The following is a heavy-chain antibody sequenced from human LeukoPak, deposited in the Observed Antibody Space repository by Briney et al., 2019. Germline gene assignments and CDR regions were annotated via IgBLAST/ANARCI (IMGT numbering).Heavy chain of an antibody. CDR3: ARRPGMAAAGTVFDY. Sequence: SETLSLTCTVSGGSISSSSYYWGWIRQPPGKGLEWIGSIYYSGSTYYNPSLKSRVTISVDTSKNQFSLKLSSVTAADTAVYYCARRPGMAAAGTVFDYWGQGTLVTVSS. CDR1: GGSISSSSYY. V-gene: IGHV4-39*07. CDR2: IYYSGST. D-gene: IGHD6-13*01. J-gene: IGHJ4*02.